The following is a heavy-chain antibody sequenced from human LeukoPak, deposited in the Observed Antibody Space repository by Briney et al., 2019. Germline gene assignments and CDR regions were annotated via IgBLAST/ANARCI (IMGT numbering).Heavy chain of an antibody. CDR2: LSGSGGST. V-gene: IGHV3-23*01. CDR1: GFIFNKHA. CDR3: AKERDYGPADY. J-gene: IGHJ4*02. Sequence: GGSLRLSCAASGFIFNKHAMSWARQAPGKGLEWVSGLSGSGGSTDYADSVKGRFTVSRDNSKNTLFLQMNSLRAEDTAIYCAKERDYGPADYWGQGTLVTVSS. D-gene: IGHD4/OR15-4a*01.